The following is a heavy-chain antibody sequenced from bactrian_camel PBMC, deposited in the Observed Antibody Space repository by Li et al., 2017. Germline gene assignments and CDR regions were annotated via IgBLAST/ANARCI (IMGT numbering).Heavy chain of an antibody. CDR2: ITLETGNT. CDR3: GSMGETWSV. J-gene: IGHJ4*01. V-gene: IGHV3S31*01. D-gene: IGHD3*01. Sequence: DVQLVESGGGSVQAGGSLRLSCEASGYSRASGVMGWFRQAPGKEREGVATITLETGNTDYADSVKGRFTISRNNAKNTLYLKMSSLKPEDTGRYYCGSMGETWSVWGQGTQVTVS. CDR1: GYSRASGV.